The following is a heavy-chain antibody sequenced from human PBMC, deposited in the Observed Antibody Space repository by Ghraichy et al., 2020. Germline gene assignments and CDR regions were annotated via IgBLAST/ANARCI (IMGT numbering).Heavy chain of an antibody. D-gene: IGHD6-19*01. CDR1: GFTFKNHR. CDR3: ARGGGWLSDR. V-gene: IGHV3-7*03. CDR2: IKQDGSET. J-gene: IGHJ5*02. Sequence: GESLNISCAASGFTFKNHRMNWVRQAPGKALEWVAIIKQDGSETHYVDSVKGRFTISRDNAQNSLYLQMKFLRAEDTAVYYCARGGGWLSDRWGQGTLVTVSS.